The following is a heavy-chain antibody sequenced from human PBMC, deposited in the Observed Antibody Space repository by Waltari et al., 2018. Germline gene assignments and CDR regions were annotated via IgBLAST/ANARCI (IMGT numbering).Heavy chain of an antibody. CDR2: FYRDGNT. CDR1: GFTVERNH. CDR3: AGGHFDY. J-gene: IGHJ4*02. D-gene: IGHD3-16*01. V-gene: IGHV3-53*02. Sequence: EVQLVETGGGLIQPGESLRLSCAASGFTVERNHMCWVRQAPGKGLEWVSVFYRDGNTYYTDYVKGRFTISRDDSKNTLYLQMNSLRAEDTAVYYCAGGHFDYWGQGILVTVSS.